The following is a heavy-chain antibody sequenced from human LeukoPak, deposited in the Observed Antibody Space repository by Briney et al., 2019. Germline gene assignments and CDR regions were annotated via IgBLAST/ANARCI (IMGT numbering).Heavy chain of an antibody. CDR2: ISGSGGST. V-gene: IGHV3-23*01. J-gene: IGHJ5*02. D-gene: IGHD6-13*01. CDR1: GAVSGFPFSSYA. CDR3: ANYLAEGGRFEGLGRLDP. Sequence: GGSLRLSCAASGAVSGFPFSSYAMSWVRQAPGKALEWVSAISGSGGSTYYADSVKGRFTISRDNSKNTLYLQMNSLRAEDTAVYYCANYLAEGGRFEGLGRLDPSGQGTLFTVSS.